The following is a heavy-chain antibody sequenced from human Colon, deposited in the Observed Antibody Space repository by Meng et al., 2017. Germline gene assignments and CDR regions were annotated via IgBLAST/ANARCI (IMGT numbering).Heavy chain of an antibody. Sequence: QVQVSALGPLMPATTLSLPCAVSGDSVSSNRAAWNWIRQSPSRGLARVGRRYYRSKYYTDYALSVKSRVTINPATTKNQFSLQLNSVTPEDTAIYNCAREWGDVRGGFDFWGQGTLVTVSS. V-gene: IGHV6-1*02. D-gene: IGHD3-10*02. J-gene: IGHJ4*02. CDR1: GDSVSSNRAA. CDR2: RYYRSKYYT. CDR3: AREWGDVRGGFDF.